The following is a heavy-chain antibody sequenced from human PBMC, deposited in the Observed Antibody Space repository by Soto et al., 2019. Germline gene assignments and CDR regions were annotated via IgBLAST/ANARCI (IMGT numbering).Heavy chain of an antibody. J-gene: IGHJ4*02. D-gene: IGHD2-21*01. V-gene: IGHV1-69*06. CDR2: IIPMFPTT. CDR1: GETFVRNA. CDR3: TKDGDSADYGY. Sequence: GXSVKVSFKASGETFVRNAIHWVRQAPGQGLEWMGGIIPMFPTTNYAQKFKGRLTIYADKSTGTAYMEMTSLRSEDTAVYYCTKDGDSADYGYWGQGTLVTVSS.